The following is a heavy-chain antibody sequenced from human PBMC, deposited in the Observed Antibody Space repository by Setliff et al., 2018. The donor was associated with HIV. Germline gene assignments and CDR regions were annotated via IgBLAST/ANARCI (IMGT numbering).Heavy chain of an antibody. D-gene: IGHD1-26*01. CDR2: INSDGTST. Sequence: GGSLRLSCAASGFTFSTYWMHWVRQAPGKGLVWVSRINSDGTSTSYADSVKGRFTISRDNAKNTLYLQMNSLRAEDTAVYYCATWQGYSGSSRALDYWGQGRLVTVSS. CDR1: GFTFSTYW. J-gene: IGHJ4*02. V-gene: IGHV3-74*01. CDR3: ATWQGYSGSSRALDY.